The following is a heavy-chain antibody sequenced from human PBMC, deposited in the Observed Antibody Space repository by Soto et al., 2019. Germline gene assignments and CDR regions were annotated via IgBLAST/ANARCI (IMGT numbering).Heavy chain of an antibody. D-gene: IGHD6-13*01. V-gene: IGHV4-59*01. J-gene: IGHJ6*02. Sequence: SETLSLTCTVSGGSISSYYWSWIRQPPGNGLEWIGYIYYSGSTNYNPSLKSRVTISVDTSKNQFSLKLSSVTAADTAVYYCARVVESIAAAGTDGMDVWGQGTTVTVSS. CDR2: IYYSGST. CDR3: ARVVESIAAAGTDGMDV. CDR1: GGSISSYY.